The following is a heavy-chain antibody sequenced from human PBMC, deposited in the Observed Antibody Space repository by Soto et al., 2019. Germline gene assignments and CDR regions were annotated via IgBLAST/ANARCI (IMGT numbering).Heavy chain of an antibody. V-gene: IGHV4-39*01. Sequence: QLQLQESGPGLVKPSETLSLTCTVSGGSISSSSYYWGWIRQPPGKGLEWIGSIYYSGSTYYNPSLKSRVTISVDTSKNQFSLKLSSVTAADTAVYYCASLKRGRFLEWRFDYWGQGTLVTVSS. D-gene: IGHD3-3*01. CDR1: GGSISSSSYY. CDR2: IYYSGST. J-gene: IGHJ4*02. CDR3: ASLKRGRFLEWRFDY.